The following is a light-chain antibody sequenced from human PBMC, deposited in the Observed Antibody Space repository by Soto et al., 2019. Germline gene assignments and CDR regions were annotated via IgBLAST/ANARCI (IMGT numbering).Light chain of an antibody. J-gene: IGKJ4*01. CDR1: QSLNNNY. Sequence: EIVLTQSPGILSLSPGERATLSCRASQSLNNNYFAWYQQKPGQAPRLLIYGVSSRATGIPDRFSGSGFGTDFTLTISRLEPEDFAVYYCQQYGNAPLTFGGGTKVEIK. V-gene: IGKV3-20*01. CDR2: GVS. CDR3: QQYGNAPLT.